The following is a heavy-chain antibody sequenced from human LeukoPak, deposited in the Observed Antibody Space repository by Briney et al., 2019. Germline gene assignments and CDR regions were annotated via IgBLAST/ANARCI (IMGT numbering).Heavy chain of an antibody. CDR3: AKVSGGSYSYFDY. CDR2: ISGTTGRT. V-gene: IGHV3-23*01. Sequence: GGSLRLSCATSGFTFTSHAMTWVRQAPGKGLEWVSGISGTTGRTFYGDSVKGRFTVSRDNSRDTLYLQMNSLRAEDTAVYYCAKVSGGSYSYFDYWGQGTLVTVSS. J-gene: IGHJ4*02. CDR1: GFTFTSHA. D-gene: IGHD1-26*01.